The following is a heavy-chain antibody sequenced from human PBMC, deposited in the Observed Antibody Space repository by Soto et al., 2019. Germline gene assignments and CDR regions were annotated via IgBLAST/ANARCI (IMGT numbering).Heavy chain of an antibody. CDR3: ARANDPITIFGVVTPTYYYYRDD. V-gene: IGHV1-2*04. Sequence: GASVKVSCKAAGYTFTGYYMHWVRQAPGQGLEWMGWINPNSGGTNYAQKFQGWVTMTRDTSISTAYMELSRLRSDDTAVYYCARANDPITIFGVVTPTYYYYRDDWGKGTTVTVSS. CDR1: GYTFTGYY. J-gene: IGHJ6*03. D-gene: IGHD3-3*01. CDR2: INPNSGGT.